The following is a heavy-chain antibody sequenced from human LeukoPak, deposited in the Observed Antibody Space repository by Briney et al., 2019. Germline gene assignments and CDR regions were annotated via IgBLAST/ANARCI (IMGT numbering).Heavy chain of an antibody. CDR1: GGTFSSYA. Sequence: ASVKVSCKASGGTFSSYAISWVQQAPGQGLEWMGRIIPILGIANYAQKFQGRVTITADKSTSTAYVELSSLRSDDTAVYYCARTDYYDSSGYLFALTFDYWGQGTLVTVSS. CDR3: ARTDYYDSSGYLFALTFDY. V-gene: IGHV1-69*04. CDR2: IIPILGIA. D-gene: IGHD3-22*01. J-gene: IGHJ4*02.